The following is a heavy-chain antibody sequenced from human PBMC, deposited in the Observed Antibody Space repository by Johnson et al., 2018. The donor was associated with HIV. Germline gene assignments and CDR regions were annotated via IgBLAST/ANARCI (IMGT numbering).Heavy chain of an antibody. CDR2: ISGSGGST. V-gene: IGHV3-23*04. CDR1: EFTFTRYA. J-gene: IGHJ3*02. Sequence: VKLVESGGDLVQPGGSLRVSCVVSEFTFTRYAMNWVRQAPGKGLEWVSVISGSGGSTYYADSVKGRFTISRDNSKNTLYLQMNSLRAEDTAVYYCAREGPSERAGFDIWGQGTMVTVSS. CDR3: AREGPSERAGFDI.